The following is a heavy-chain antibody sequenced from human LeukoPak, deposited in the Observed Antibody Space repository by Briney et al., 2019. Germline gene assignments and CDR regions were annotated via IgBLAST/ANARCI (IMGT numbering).Heavy chain of an antibody. CDR1: GFTFDDYA. Sequence: PGGSLRLSCAASGFTFDDYAMHWVRQAPGKGLEWVSGISWNSGSTYYADSVKGRFTISRDISKNTLYLQMNSLRAEDTAVYYCAKGLYYYGSGGAFDIWGQGTMVTVSS. CDR3: AKGLYYYGSGGAFDI. CDR2: ISWNSGST. J-gene: IGHJ3*02. D-gene: IGHD3-10*01. V-gene: IGHV3-23*01.